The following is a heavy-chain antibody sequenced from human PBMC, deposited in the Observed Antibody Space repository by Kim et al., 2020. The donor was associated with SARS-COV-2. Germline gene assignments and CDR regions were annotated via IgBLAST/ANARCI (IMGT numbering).Heavy chain of an antibody. D-gene: IGHD3-10*01. V-gene: IGHV4-39*01. J-gene: IGHJ4*02. CDR3: ARVATMVRGATPFDY. Sequence: PSLKSRVTISVDTSKTQFSLKLSSVTAADTAVYYCARVATMVRGATPFDYWGQGTLVTVSS.